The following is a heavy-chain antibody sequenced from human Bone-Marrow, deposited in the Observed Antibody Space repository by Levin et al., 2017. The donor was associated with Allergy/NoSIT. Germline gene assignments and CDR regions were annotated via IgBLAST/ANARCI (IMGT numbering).Heavy chain of an antibody. CDR1: GFTFSTYW. J-gene: IGHJ4*02. D-gene: IGHD4-17*01. Sequence: PGGSLRLSCAASGFTFSTYWMHWVRQAPGEGLVWVSRINTDGSITTYADSVKGRFTISRDNAKNTLYLQMNSLRAEDTAVYYCARDYGDYEGDPDYWGQGTLVTVSS. CDR3: ARDYGDYEGDPDY. V-gene: IGHV3-74*01. CDR2: INTDGSIT.